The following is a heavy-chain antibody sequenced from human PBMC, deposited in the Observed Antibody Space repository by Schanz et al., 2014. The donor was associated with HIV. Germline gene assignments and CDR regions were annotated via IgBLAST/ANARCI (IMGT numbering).Heavy chain of an antibody. CDR1: GFTFNDYY. J-gene: IGHJ4*02. CDR3: AREKDLGYSSTLGF. D-gene: IGHD6-13*01. V-gene: IGHV3-11*01. CDR2: ISDTGTTT. Sequence: QVQLVESGGGLVKPGGSLRLSCAASGFTFNDYYMTWIRQAPGKGLEWVSYISDTGTTTYYADSVNGRFTISRDNAKNSMFMQRNSLRGEDTAVYYCAREKDLGYSSTLGFWGQGTLVTVSS.